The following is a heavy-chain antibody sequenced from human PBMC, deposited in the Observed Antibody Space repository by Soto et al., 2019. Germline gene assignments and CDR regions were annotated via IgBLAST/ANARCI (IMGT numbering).Heavy chain of an antibody. CDR1: GFTFSSYG. Sequence: GGSLRLSCAASGFTFSSYGMHWVRQAPGKGLEWVAVISYDGSNKYYADSVKGRFTISRDNSKNTLYLQMNSLRAEDTAVYYCAKDSSRTQEVYYFDYWGQGTLVTVSS. CDR2: ISYDGSNK. V-gene: IGHV3-30*18. CDR3: AKDSSRTQEVYYFDY. J-gene: IGHJ4*02. D-gene: IGHD1-20*01.